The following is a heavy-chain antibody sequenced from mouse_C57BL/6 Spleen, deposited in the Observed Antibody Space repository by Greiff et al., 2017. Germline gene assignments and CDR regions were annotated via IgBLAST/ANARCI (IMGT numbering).Heavy chain of an antibody. J-gene: IGHJ3*01. V-gene: IGHV5-6*01. CDR2: ISSGGSYT. CDR3: ARDEGAWFAY. CDR1: GFTFSSYG. Sequence: EVMLVESGGDLVKPGGSLKLSCAASGFTFSSYGMSWVRQTPDKRLEWVATISSGGSYTYYPDSVKGRFTISRDNAKNTLYLQMSSLKSEDTAMYYCARDEGAWFAYWGQGTLVTVSA.